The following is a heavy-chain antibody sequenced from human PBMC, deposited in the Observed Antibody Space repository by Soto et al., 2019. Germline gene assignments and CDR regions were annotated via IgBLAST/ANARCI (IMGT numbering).Heavy chain of an antibody. J-gene: IGHJ4*02. D-gene: IGHD6-13*01. V-gene: IGHV3-72*01. CDR1: GFTFSDYY. CDR3: ARSSRYGSNWDFDF. Sequence: EVQLVESGGGLVQPGGSLRLSCAASGFTFSDYYMDWVRQAPGKGLEWVGRTRRKANSYTTEYAASVRGRFTVSRDDSKNSLYLQMDSLKTEDTAVYYCARSSRYGSNWDFDFWGQGTLVTVSS. CDR2: TRRKANSYTT.